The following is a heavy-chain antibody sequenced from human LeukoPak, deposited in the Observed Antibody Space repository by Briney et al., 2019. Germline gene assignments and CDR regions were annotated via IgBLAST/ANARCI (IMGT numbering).Heavy chain of an antibody. J-gene: IGHJ4*02. V-gene: IGHV3-23*01. CDR1: GFTFSSYA. CDR2: ICGSGGST. D-gene: IGHD3-10*01. Sequence: PAGSLRLSCAASGFTFSSYAMSWVHQAPGKGLEWVSAICGSGGSTYYADSVKGRFTISRDNSKNTLHLQMNSLRAEDTAVYYCAKDRLYASGSSYFDYWGQGTLVTVSS. CDR3: AKDRLYASGSSYFDY.